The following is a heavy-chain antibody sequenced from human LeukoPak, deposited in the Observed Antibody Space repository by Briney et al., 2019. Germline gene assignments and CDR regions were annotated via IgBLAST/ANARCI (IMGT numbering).Heavy chain of an antibody. CDR3: ARVNDGDRYYYYYYMDV. V-gene: IGHV4-34*01. CDR1: GGSFSDYD. Sequence: SETLSLTCAVYGGSFSDYDWSWIRQPPGKGLEWIGEISHSGTTNCDPSLKSRISMSIDTSRSQFSLNLRSVTAADTAVYYCARVNDGDRYYYYYYMDVWGKGTTVTVSS. J-gene: IGHJ6*03. D-gene: IGHD4-17*01. CDR2: ISHSGTT.